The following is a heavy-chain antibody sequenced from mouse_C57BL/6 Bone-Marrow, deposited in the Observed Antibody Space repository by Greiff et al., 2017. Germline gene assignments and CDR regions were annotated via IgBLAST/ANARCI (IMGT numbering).Heavy chain of an antibody. CDR1: GYTFTSYW. D-gene: IGHD1-1*01. CDR3: ARKWTTVLYWYCDV. J-gene: IGHJ1*03. CDR2: INPSNGGT. V-gene: IGHV1-53*01. Sequence: VQLQQPGTELVKPGASVKLSCKASGYTFTSYWMHWVKQRPGQGLEWIGNINPSNGGTNYNEKFKSKATLTVDKSSSTASIQLSSLTAEDSAVYYCARKWTTVLYWYCDVWGTGTTVTVSS.